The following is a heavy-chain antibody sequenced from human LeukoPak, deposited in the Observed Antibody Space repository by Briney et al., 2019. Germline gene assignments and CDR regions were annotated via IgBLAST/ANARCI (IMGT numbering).Heavy chain of an antibody. CDR3: AREATRGEGDY. J-gene: IGHJ4*02. CDR1: GFTVSSNY. Sequence: AGGSLRLFCAASGFTVSSNYMSWVRQAPGKGLEWVSVIYSGGSTYYADSVKGRFTISRDNSKNTLYLQMNSLRAEDTAVYYCAREATRGEGDYWGQGTLVTVSS. V-gene: IGHV3-53*01. D-gene: IGHD5-24*01. CDR2: IYSGGST.